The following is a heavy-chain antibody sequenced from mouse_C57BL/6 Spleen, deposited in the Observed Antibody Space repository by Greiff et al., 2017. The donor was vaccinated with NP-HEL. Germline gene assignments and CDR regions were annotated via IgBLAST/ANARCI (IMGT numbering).Heavy chain of an antibody. CDR2: IYPGDGDT. Sequence: QVQLQQSGPELVKPGASVKISCKASGYAFSSSWMNWVKQRPGKGLEWIGRIYPGDGDTNYNGKFKGKATLTADKSSRTAYMQLSSLTSEDSAVYFCARTNFYGRYYYAMDYWGQGTSVTVSS. CDR3: ARTNFYGRYYYAMDY. CDR1: GYAFSSSW. D-gene: IGHD1-1*01. J-gene: IGHJ4*01. V-gene: IGHV1-82*01.